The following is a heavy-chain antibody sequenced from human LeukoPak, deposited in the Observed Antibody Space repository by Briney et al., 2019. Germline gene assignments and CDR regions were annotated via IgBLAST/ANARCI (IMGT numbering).Heavy chain of an antibody. V-gene: IGHV3-23*01. CDR1: GFAFPNYA. CDR2: VSGDGAGM. CDR3: VKNGVRSLFTVYNWFDS. Sequence: GGSLRLSCAASGFAFPNYAMNWVRQAPGKGLEWVSGVSGDGAGMYHADSVKGRFTVSRDNSENTLSLQMDILRAEDTAVYYCVKNGVRSLFTVYNWFDSWGQGTLVTVSS. D-gene: IGHD2-8*01. J-gene: IGHJ5*01.